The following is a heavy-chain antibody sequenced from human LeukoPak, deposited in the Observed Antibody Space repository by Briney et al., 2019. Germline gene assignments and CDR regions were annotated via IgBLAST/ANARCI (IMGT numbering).Heavy chain of an antibody. CDR3: ARDSGSYSLLGAFDI. D-gene: IGHD1-26*01. Sequence: SETLSLTCTVSGGSISSGGYYWSWIRQHSGKGLEWIGYIYYSGSTYYNPSLKSRVTISVDTSKNQFSLKLSSVTAADTAVYYCARDSGSYSLLGAFDIWGQGTMVTVSS. J-gene: IGHJ3*02. CDR1: GGSISSGGYY. V-gene: IGHV4-31*03. CDR2: IYYSGST.